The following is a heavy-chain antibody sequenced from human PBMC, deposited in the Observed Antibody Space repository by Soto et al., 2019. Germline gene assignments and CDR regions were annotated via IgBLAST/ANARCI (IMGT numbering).Heavy chain of an antibody. Sequence: EVQLLESGGDLKQPGGSLRLSCVASGLTFGSRAMSWVRQAPGEGLQWVSTITDTGGDAKYADSVRGRFVISRDNSKKTLYLQMTSLTAEDSAMYYCARGSTESYPGSRIFDFWGRGTLVTVSS. V-gene: IGHV3-23*01. CDR3: ARGSTESYPGSRIFDF. J-gene: IGHJ4*02. CDR1: GLTFGSRA. CDR2: ITDTGGDA. D-gene: IGHD3-10*01.